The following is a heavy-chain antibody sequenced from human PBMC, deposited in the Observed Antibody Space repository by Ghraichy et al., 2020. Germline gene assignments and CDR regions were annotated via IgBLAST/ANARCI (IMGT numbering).Heavy chain of an antibody. Sequence: GESLNISCGASGFTFSDYAMSWVRQAPGKGLEWVSAISPSGVGTYYAGSVKGRFTISRDNSKNTLYLQMNSLRAEDTALYNCAKEDYAGNSGFDHWGHGALVTVSS. CDR3: AKEDYAGNSGFDH. CDR2: ISPSGVGT. V-gene: IGHV3-23*01. J-gene: IGHJ4*01. D-gene: IGHD4-23*01. CDR1: GFTFSDYA.